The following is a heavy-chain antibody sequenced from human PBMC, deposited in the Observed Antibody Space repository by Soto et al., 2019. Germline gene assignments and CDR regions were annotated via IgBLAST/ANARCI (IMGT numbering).Heavy chain of an antibody. J-gene: IGHJ5*02. D-gene: IGHD3-10*01. CDR1: GYTFTSYR. CDR2: ISTYNGNT. Sequence: QVQLVQSGAEVKKPGASVKVSCKASGYTFTSYRISWVRQAPGQGLGWMGWISTYNGNTNYAQKLQGRVIMTTDTSTSTAYMELRSLRSDDTAVYYCARENGSGSYYWGTQGNWFDPWGQGTLVTVSS. CDR3: ARENGSGSYYWGTQGNWFDP. V-gene: IGHV1-18*01.